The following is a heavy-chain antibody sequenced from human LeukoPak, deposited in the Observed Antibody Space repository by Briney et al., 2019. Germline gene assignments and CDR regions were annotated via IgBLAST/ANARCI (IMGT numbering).Heavy chain of an antibody. CDR2: INHSGST. D-gene: IGHD3-22*01. V-gene: IGHV4-34*01. CDR1: GGSFSGYY. CDR3: ARDTYYYDSSGYQEIDY. J-gene: IGHJ4*02. Sequence: SETLSLTCAVYGGSFSGYYWSWIRQPPGKGLEWIGEINHSGSTNYNPSLKSRVTISVDTSKNQFSLKLSSVTAADTAVYYCARDTYYYDSSGYQEIDYWGQGTLVTVSS.